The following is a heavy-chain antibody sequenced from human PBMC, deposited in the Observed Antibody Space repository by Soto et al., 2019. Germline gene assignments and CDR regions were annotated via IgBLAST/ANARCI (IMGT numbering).Heavy chain of an antibody. D-gene: IGHD2-2*02. CDR1: GFTFSSYG. V-gene: IGHV3-30*03. Sequence: GGSLRLSCAASGFTFSSYGMHWVRQAPGKGLEWVAVISYDGSGNTMYYGDYVKGRFTISRDNAENSVFLQMISLRAEDTAVYYCVREGRSSTSCNTGCAFDIWAQGTMVTVSS. CDR2: ISYDGSGNTM. CDR3: VREGRSSTSCNTGCAFDI. J-gene: IGHJ3*02.